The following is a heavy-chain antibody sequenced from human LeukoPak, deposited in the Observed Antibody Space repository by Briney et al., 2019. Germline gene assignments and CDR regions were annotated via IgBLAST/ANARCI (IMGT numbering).Heavy chain of an antibody. Sequence: ASVKVSCKASGYTFTGYYMHWVRQAPGQGLEWMGRINPNSAGTNYAQKFQGRVTMTRDTSITTAYMELSRLRSDDTAVYYCAKSRGYSYATDFDYWGQGTLVTVSS. J-gene: IGHJ4*02. V-gene: IGHV1-2*06. CDR2: INPNSAGT. CDR3: AKSRGYSYATDFDY. D-gene: IGHD5-18*01. CDR1: GYTFTGYY.